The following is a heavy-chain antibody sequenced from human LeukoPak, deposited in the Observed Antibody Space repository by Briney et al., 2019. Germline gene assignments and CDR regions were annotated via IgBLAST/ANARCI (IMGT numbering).Heavy chain of an antibody. Sequence: PGGSLRLSCAASGFTFSDYWMTWVRQVPGKGLEWVASIKEDGSDRYNVDSVKGRFTISRDNAKNSLSLQMSGLRAEDTAVYYCASTLTFDNWGLGILVTVSS. J-gene: IGHJ3*02. CDR1: GFTFSDYW. V-gene: IGHV3-7*01. CDR3: ASTLTFDN. CDR2: IKEDGSDR.